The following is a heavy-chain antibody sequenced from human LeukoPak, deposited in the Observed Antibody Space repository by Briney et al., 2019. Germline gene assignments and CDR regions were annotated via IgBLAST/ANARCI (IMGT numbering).Heavy chain of an antibody. CDR1: GFTFSSYA. CDR2: ISNSGSTI. CDR3: ARGLGHIVVVTAIPD. Sequence: GGSLRLSCAASGFTFSSYAMSWVRQAPGKGLEWVSYISNSGSTIYYADSVKGRFTISRDNAKKSLYLQMNSLRAEDTAVYYCARGLGHIVVVTAIPDWGQGTMVTVSS. J-gene: IGHJ3*01. D-gene: IGHD2-21*02. V-gene: IGHV3-48*03.